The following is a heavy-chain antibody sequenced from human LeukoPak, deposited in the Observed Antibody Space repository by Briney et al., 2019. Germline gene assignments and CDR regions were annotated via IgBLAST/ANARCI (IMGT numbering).Heavy chain of an antibody. J-gene: IGHJ5*02. D-gene: IGHD5-18*01. Sequence: ASVKVSCKASGYTFTSYDINWVRQATGQGLEWMGWMNPNSGNTGYAQKFQGRVTMTRNTSISTAYMDLSSLRSEDAAVYYCARVEPVDTDMGRNWFDPWGQGTLVSVSS. CDR2: MNPNSGNT. V-gene: IGHV1-8*01. CDR1: GYTFTSYD. CDR3: ARVEPVDTDMGRNWFDP.